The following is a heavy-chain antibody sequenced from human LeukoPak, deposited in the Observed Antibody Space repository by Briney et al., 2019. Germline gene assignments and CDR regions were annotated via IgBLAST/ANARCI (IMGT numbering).Heavy chain of an antibody. CDR1: GGSISSYY. Sequence: KPSETLSLTCTVSGGSISSYYWSWIRQPPGKGLEWIGYIYYSGSTNYNPSLKSRVTISVDTSKNQFSLKLSSVTAADTAVYYCARMGSSGSEFDYWGQGTLVTVSS. CDR2: IYYSGST. V-gene: IGHV4-59*01. J-gene: IGHJ4*02. CDR3: ARMGSSGSEFDY. D-gene: IGHD3-22*01.